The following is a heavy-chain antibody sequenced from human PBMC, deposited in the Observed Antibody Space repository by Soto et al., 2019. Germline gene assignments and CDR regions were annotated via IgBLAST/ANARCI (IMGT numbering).Heavy chain of an antibody. CDR3: ARVRSGWWYFDY. CDR2: IYYSGST. J-gene: IGHJ4*02. CDR1: AGIISTYY. D-gene: IGHD6-19*01. Sequence: SETLPLTCTVSAGIISTYYWSLIRQPPGKGLEWIGYIYYSGSTNYNPSLKSRVTISVNTSKNQFSLKLTSVTAADTAVYYCARVRSGWWYFDYWGQGTLVTVS. V-gene: IGHV4-59*01.